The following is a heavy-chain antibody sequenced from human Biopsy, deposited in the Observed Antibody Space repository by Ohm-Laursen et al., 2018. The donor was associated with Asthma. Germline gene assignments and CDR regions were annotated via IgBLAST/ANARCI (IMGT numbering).Heavy chain of an antibody. V-gene: IGHV3-53*01. D-gene: IGHD3-22*01. CDR3: ARGDSSNWTHYYFDY. CDR2: IYSGGTS. CDR1: GFAVSRDH. Sequence: SLRLSCAASGFAVSRDHMFWVRQAPGKGLEWVSVIYSGGTSHTADSVRGRFTISRDYSKNTLYLQMHSLRAEDTAVYYCARGDSSNWTHYYFDYWGQGTLVTVSS. J-gene: IGHJ4*02.